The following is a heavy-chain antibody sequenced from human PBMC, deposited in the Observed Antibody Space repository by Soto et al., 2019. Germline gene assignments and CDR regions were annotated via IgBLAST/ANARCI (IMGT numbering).Heavy chain of an antibody. V-gene: IGHV4-34*01. CDR1: GGSFSGYY. J-gene: IGHJ4*02. Sequence: PSETLSLTCAVYGGSFSGYYWSWIRQPPGKGLEWIGEINHSGSTNYSPSLKSRVTISVDTSKNQFSLKLSSVTAANTAVYYCARVLGTYYDFWSGYYTGPFDYWGQGTLVTVSS. CDR2: INHSGST. D-gene: IGHD3-3*01. CDR3: ARVLGTYYDFWSGYYTGPFDY.